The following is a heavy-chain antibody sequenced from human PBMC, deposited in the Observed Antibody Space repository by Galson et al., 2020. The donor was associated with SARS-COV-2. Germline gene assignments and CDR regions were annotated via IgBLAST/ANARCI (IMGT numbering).Heavy chain of an antibody. J-gene: IGHJ4*02. D-gene: IGHD3-16*01. Sequence: SLKISCAASGFTFGDYSMHWVRQVPGRGLEWVSGINWKSDTLDYAASVKGRFTISRDNAKNSLYLQMNSLRTEDTALYFCTKGNWGSPFDSWGQGIQVTVSS. V-gene: IGHV3-9*01. CDR3: TKGNWGSPFDS. CDR1: GFTFGDYS. CDR2: INWKSDTL.